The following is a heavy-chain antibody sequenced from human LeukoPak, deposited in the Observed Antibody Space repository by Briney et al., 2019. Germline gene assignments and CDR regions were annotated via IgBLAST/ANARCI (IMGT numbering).Heavy chain of an antibody. V-gene: IGHV1-2*02. Sequence: GASVKVSCKASGYTSSNYCIHWVRQAPGQGLEGMGWINPNSGGTNYAQKFQGRVTMTRDTSISTAYMELSRLRSDDTAVYYCARSLRYYYYMDVWGKGTTVTVSS. CDR1: GYTSSNYC. CDR2: INPNSGGT. J-gene: IGHJ6*03. CDR3: ARSLRYYYYMDV.